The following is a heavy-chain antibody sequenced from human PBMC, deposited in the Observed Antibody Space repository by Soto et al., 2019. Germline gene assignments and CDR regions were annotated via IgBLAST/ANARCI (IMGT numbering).Heavy chain of an antibody. CDR3: AAGIYGEAPLSWFDT. CDR2: FDPEDGET. Sequence: ASVKVSCKVSGYTLIELSMHWVRQAPGKGLEWMGGFDPEDGETIYAQKFQGRVTMTEDTSTDTAYMELSSLRSEDTAVYYCAAGIYGEAPLSWFDTWGQRAAVPVS. J-gene: IGHJ5*02. D-gene: IGHD2-21*01. V-gene: IGHV1-24*01. CDR1: GYTLIELS.